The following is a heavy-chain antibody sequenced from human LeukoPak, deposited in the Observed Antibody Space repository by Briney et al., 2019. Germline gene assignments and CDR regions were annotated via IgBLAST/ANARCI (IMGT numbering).Heavy chain of an antibody. J-gene: IGHJ4*02. CDR2: ISGSGGST. D-gene: IGHD3-22*01. CDR1: GFTLSSYA. Sequence: GGSLRLSCAASGFTLSSYAMSWVRQAPGKGLEWVSAISGSGGSTYYADSVKGRFTISRDNSKNTLYLQMNSLRAEDTAVYYCAKRDSSGYYYPFDYWGQGTLVTVSS. V-gene: IGHV3-23*01. CDR3: AKRDSSGYYYPFDY.